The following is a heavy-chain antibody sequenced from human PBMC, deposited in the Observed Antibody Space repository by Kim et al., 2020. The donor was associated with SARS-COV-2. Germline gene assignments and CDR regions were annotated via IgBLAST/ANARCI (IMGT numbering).Heavy chain of an antibody. V-gene: IGHV4-30-2*01. J-gene: IGHJ5*02. CDR1: GGSISSGGYS. D-gene: IGHD4-4*01. CDR2: IYHSGST. CDR3: ARVSDYSNYGSWFDP. Sequence: SETLSLTCAVSGGSISSGGYSWSWIRQPPGKGLEWIGYIYHSGSTYYNPSLKSRVTISVDRSKNQFSLKLSSVTAADTAVYYCARVSDYSNYGSWFDPWGQGTLVTVSS.